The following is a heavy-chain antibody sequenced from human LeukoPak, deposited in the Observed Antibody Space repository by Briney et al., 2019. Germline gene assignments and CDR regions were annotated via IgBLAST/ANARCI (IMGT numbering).Heavy chain of an antibody. V-gene: IGHV3-30*09. J-gene: IGHJ6*02. CDR2: IAYDGSSE. Sequence: GGSLRLSCAASGFTFSSYAMHWVRQAPGKGLEWVALIAYDGSSEYHADSVKGRFDISRDNSKNTLYLQMNGLRPEDTAVYYCARVVTQGYYYNGMDVWGQGTTVTVSS. CDR1: GFTFSSYA. CDR3: ARVVTQGYYYNGMDV.